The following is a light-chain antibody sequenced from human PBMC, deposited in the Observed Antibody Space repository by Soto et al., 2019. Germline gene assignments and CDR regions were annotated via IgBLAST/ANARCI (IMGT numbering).Light chain of an antibody. J-gene: IGKJ1*01. Sequence: IQMTQSPSTLSASVGDRVAITCRASQSIGIWLAWYQQKPGKAPRFLIYTASTLESGVASRFSGSGSGTEFTLTISSLQPDDFATYYCQQYKDYSWTFGQGTNVEVK. CDR3: QQYKDYSWT. V-gene: IGKV1-5*03. CDR1: QSIGIW. CDR2: TAS.